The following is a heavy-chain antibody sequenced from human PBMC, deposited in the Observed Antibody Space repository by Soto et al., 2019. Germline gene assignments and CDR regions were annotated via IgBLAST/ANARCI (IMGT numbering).Heavy chain of an antibody. CDR2: ISAYNGNT. D-gene: IGHD1-26*01. Sequence: ASVKVSCKASGYTFTSYGISWVRQAPGQGLEWMGWISAYNGNTNYAQKLQGRVTMTTDTSTSTAYMELRSLRSDDTAVYYCARDRNSGSYYSYGYWGQGSLVTVSS. J-gene: IGHJ4*02. CDR1: GYTFTSYG. V-gene: IGHV1-18*04. CDR3: ARDRNSGSYYSYGY.